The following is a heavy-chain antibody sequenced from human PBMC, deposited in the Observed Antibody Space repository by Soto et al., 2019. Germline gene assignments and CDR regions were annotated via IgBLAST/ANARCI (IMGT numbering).Heavy chain of an antibody. D-gene: IGHD2-21*01. V-gene: IGHV3-30-3*01. J-gene: IGHJ4*02. CDR1: GFTFSSYS. CDR3: ARGRSVIDHDDFEY. Sequence: QVQLVESGGGVVQPGRSLRLSCAASGFTFSSYSMHWVRQAPGKGLEWVAAMSFDGNSKYFADSVKGRFTISRDNSKNTLSLQMNSLGADDSAVHYCARGRSVIDHDDFEYWGQGTLVTVSS. CDR2: MSFDGNSK.